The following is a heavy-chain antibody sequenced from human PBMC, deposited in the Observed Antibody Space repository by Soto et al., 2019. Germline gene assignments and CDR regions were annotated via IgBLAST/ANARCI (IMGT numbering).Heavy chain of an antibody. CDR2: IIPVLGTR. J-gene: IGHJ4*02. CDR1: RCTFDSYA. Sequence: ASVKVSCKTSRCTFDSYAITWVRQAPGQGLEWMGGIIPVLGTRKYAQKFQGRVTMTADESTSTAYLELSSLRSEDRAVYYCAAGGRDGYIKWGQGTQVTVSS. CDR3: AAGGRDGYIK. D-gene: IGHD6-25*01. V-gene: IGHV1-69*13.